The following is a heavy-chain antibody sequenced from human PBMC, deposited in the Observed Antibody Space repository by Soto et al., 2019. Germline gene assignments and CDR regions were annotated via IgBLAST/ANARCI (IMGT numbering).Heavy chain of an antibody. V-gene: IGHV4-31*03. D-gene: IGHD4-17*01. Sequence: QVQLQESGPGLVKPSQTLSLTCTVSGGSVSSGGQSWSWIRQHPGKGLEWIGNSYYSGDTFYNPSLRSRITISVDTSMNQFSLSLSSVTAADTAVYYCARRHSRFYFGLWGRGTLLTVSS. CDR2: SYYSGDT. J-gene: IGHJ2*01. CDR3: ARRHSRFYFGL. CDR1: GGSVSSGGQS.